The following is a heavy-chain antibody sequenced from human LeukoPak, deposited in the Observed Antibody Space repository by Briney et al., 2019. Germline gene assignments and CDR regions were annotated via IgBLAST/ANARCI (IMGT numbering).Heavy chain of an antibody. V-gene: IGHV4-30-2*01. CDR2: IYHSGST. D-gene: IGHD2-15*01. CDR1: GGSISSGGYS. J-gene: IGHJ6*03. CDR3: ARDLGGYPFFMDV. Sequence: PSQTLSLTCAVSGGSISSGGYSWSWIRQPPGKGLEWIGYIYHSGSTYYNPSLKSRVTISVDRSKNQFSLKLSSVTAADTAVYYCARDLGGYPFFMDVWGKGITVTVSS.